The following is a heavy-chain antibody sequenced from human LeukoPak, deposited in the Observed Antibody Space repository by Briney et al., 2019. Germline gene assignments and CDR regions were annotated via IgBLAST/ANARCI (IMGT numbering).Heavy chain of an antibody. J-gene: IGHJ4*02. Sequence: SETLSLTCTVSGGSISSGDYYWSWLRQPPGKGLEGIGYIDDSESTYYNPSLKRRVTISVDTSKSQFSLKMSSETAADTAVYYCASEGGDCSSTSCRWYWGQGTLVTVSS. CDR2: IDDSEST. V-gene: IGHV4-30-4*08. CDR3: ASEGGDCSSTSCRWY. D-gene: IGHD2-2*01. CDR1: GGSISSGDYY.